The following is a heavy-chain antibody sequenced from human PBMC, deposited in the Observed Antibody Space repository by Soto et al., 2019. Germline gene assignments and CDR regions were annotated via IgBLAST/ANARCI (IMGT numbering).Heavy chain of an antibody. CDR1: GYSFTSYW. V-gene: IGHV5-51*01. D-gene: IGHD6-13*01. CDR2: IYPGDSDT. J-gene: IGHJ3*02. Sequence: PGESLKISCKGSGYSFTSYWIGWVRQMPGKGLEWMGIIYPGDSDTRYSPSFQGQVTISADKSISTAYLQWSSLKASDTAMYYCARSKLAAAPPPDFDIWGQGTMVTVSS. CDR3: ARSKLAAAPPPDFDI.